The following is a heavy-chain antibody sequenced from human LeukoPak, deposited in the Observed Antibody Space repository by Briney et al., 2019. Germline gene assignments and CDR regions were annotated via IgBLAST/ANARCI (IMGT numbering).Heavy chain of an antibody. J-gene: IGHJ4*02. CDR1: GYTFTGYY. D-gene: IGHD3-22*01. CDR3: ARDKGDYYDSSGSWFLFDY. Sequence: ASVKVSCKASGYTFTGYYMHWVRQAPGQGLEWMGWINPNSGGTNYAQKFQGWVTMTRDTPISTAYMELSRLRSDDTAVYYCARDKGDYYDSSGSWFLFDYWGQGTLVTVSS. CDR2: INPNSGGT. V-gene: IGHV1-2*04.